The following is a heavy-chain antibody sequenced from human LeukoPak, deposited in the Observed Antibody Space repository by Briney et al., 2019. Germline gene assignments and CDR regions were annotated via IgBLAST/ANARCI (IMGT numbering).Heavy chain of an antibody. CDR2: ISYDGSNK. V-gene: IGHV3-30*18. CDR1: GFTFSSYG. CDR3: AKSGLAYCGGDCYPADY. Sequence: GGSLRLSCAASGFTFSSYGMHWVRQAPGKGLEWVAVISYDGSNKYYADSVKGRFTISRDNSKNTLYLQMNSLRAEDTAVYYCAKSGLAYCGGDCYPADYWGQGILATVSS. J-gene: IGHJ4*02. D-gene: IGHD2-21*02.